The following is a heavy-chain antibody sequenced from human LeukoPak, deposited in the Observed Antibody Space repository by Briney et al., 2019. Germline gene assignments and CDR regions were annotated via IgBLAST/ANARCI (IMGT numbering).Heavy chain of an antibody. J-gene: IGHJ4*02. Sequence: ASVKVSCTASDYTFTPHGICWVRQAPGHGVECMCWIRAYNGDTNSAQNLQGRLSMATDTSTSTAYMELRRLRPHDTAVYYCARESDCCGGSCYGAEFEYWGQGTLVTVSS. D-gene: IGHD2-15*01. CDR3: ARESDCCGGSCYGAEFEY. CDR1: DYTFTPHG. V-gene: IGHV1-18*01. CDR2: IRAYNGDT.